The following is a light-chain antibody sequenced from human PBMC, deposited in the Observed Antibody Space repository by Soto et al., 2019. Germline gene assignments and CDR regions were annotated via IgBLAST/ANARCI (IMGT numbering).Light chain of an antibody. Sequence: EMVLTQSPATLSLSPVEIAALCCRASQSVSSYLAWYQQKPGQAPRLLFDGASSRVTGIPGRLSASGSGADFTLTISRLETEDFAVYFCQQYGPSLTFGQGTRLEIK. CDR2: GAS. CDR3: QQYGPSLT. J-gene: IGKJ5*01. CDR1: QSVSSY. V-gene: IGKV3-20*01.